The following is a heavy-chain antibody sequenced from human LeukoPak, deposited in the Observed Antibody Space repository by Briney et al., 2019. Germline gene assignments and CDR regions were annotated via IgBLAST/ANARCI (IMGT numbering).Heavy chain of an antibody. CDR3: ARGDVLLWFGGRNFDY. Sequence: ASVKVSCKASGYTFTSYGISWVRQAPGQGLEWMGWISAYNGNTNYAQKLQGRVTMTTDTSTSTAYVELRSLRSDDTAVYYCARGDVLLWFGGRNFDYWGQGTLVTVSS. D-gene: IGHD3-10*01. CDR2: ISAYNGNT. CDR1: GYTFTSYG. V-gene: IGHV1-18*01. J-gene: IGHJ4*02.